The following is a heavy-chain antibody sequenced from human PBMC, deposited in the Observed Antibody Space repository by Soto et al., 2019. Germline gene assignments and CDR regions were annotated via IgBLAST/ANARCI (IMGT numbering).Heavy chain of an antibody. CDR1: GFTFSSYE. D-gene: IGHD5-12*01. Sequence: PGGSLRLSCAASGFTFSSYEMNWVRQAPGQGLEWVSYISSSGSTIYYADSVKGRFTISRDNSKNSLYLRMHSLRAEDTAVYYCARLPRGRVIVATTPHYYYYYYGMDVWGQGTTVTVSS. CDR2: ISSSGSTI. CDR3: ARLPRGRVIVATTPHYYYYYYGMDV. V-gene: IGHV3-48*03. J-gene: IGHJ6*02.